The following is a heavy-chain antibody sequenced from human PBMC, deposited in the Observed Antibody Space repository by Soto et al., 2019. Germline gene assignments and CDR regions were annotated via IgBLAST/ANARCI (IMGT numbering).Heavy chain of an antibody. Sequence: SVKVSFKASGGTFSSYGISWVRQAPGQGLDWMGGIIPIFGTANYAQKFQGRVTITADESTSTDYMELSSLRSEDTAVYYCATAVMRAHWLVTPELYYYFGKEVWAQGTTVNDSS. D-gene: IGHD6-19*01. CDR1: GGTFSSYG. CDR3: ATAVMRAHWLVTPELYYYFGKEV. CDR2: IIPIFGTA. V-gene: IGHV1-69*13. J-gene: IGHJ6*02.